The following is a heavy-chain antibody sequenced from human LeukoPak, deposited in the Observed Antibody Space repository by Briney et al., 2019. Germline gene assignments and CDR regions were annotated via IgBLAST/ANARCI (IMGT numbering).Heavy chain of an antibody. CDR3: AKDIGYYDILTGYSEAFDI. CDR1: GLTFDDYA. D-gene: IGHD3-9*01. V-gene: IGHV3-9*01. CDR2: LSWNSGSI. Sequence: GGSLRLSCAASGLTFDDYAMHWLRQAPGKGLEWVSDLSWNSGSIGYADSVKGRFTISRDNAKNSLYLQMNSLRAEDTALYYCAKDIGYYDILTGYSEAFDIWGQGTMVTVSS. J-gene: IGHJ3*02.